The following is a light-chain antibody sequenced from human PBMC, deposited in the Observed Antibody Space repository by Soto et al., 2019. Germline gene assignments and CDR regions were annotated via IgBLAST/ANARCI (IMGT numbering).Light chain of an antibody. CDR1: SSDVGGYNY. CDR3: SSYTSSSTLVV. Sequence: QSALTQPASVSGSPGQSITISCTGTSSDVGGYNYVSWYQQNPGKAPKLMIYDVRNRPSGVSNRFSGSKSGNTASLTISGLQAEDEADYYCSSYTSSSTLVVFGGGTKLTVL. CDR2: DVR. J-gene: IGLJ2*01. V-gene: IGLV2-14*01.